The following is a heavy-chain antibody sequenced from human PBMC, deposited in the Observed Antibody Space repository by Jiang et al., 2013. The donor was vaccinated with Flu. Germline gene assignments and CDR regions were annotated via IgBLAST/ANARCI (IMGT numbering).Heavy chain of an antibody. CDR1: GYSFTSYW. Sequence: GAEVKKPGESLRISCKGSGYSFTSYWISWVRQMPGKGLEWMGRIDPSDSYTNYSPSFQGHVTISADKSISTAYLQWSSLKASDTAMYYCTRRVGAVYNWFDSWGQGTLVTVSS. D-gene: IGHD1-26*01. CDR2: IDPSDSYT. V-gene: IGHV5-10-1*01. CDR3: TRRVGAVYNWFDS. J-gene: IGHJ5*01.